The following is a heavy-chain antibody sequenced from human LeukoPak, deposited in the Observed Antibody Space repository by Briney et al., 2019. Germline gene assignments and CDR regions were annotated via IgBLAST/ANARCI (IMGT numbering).Heavy chain of an antibody. CDR1: GGSISNYY. V-gene: IGHV4-59*01. Sequence: SETLSLTCTVSGGSISNYYWSWIRQPPGKGLEWIGYIYYSGSTNYNPSLKSRVTISVDTSKNQFSLKLSSVTAADTAVYYCARDPGGYFDYWGQGTLVTVSS. D-gene: IGHD3-16*01. J-gene: IGHJ4*02. CDR3: ARDPGGYFDY. CDR2: IYYSGST.